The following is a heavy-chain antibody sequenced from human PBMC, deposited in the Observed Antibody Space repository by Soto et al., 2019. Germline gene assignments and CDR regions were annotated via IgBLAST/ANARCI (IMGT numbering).Heavy chain of an antibody. CDR1: GFTFSSYG. V-gene: IGHV3-30*18. CDR2: ISYDRSNK. CDR3: AKGGRITMVRGVITYFDY. J-gene: IGHJ4*02. D-gene: IGHD3-10*01. Sequence: QVQLVESGGGVVQPGRSLRLSCAASGFTFSSYGMHWVRQAPGKGLEWVAVISYDRSNKYYADSVKGRFTISRDNSKNTLYLQMNSLRAEDTAVYYCAKGGRITMVRGVITYFDYWGQGTLVTVSS.